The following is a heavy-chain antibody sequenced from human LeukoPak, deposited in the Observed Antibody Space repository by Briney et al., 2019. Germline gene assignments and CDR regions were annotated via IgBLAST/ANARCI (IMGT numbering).Heavy chain of an antibody. CDR3: ARESPGGYSYGGDYFDY. V-gene: IGHV3-21*01. CDR1: GFTFSSYS. Sequence: GGSLRPSCAASGFTFSSYSMNWVRQAPGKGLEWVSSISSSSSYIYYADSVKGRFTISRDNAKNSLYLQMNSLRAEDTAVYYCARESPGGYSYGGDYFDYWGQGTLVTVSS. D-gene: IGHD5-18*01. CDR2: ISSSSSYI. J-gene: IGHJ4*02.